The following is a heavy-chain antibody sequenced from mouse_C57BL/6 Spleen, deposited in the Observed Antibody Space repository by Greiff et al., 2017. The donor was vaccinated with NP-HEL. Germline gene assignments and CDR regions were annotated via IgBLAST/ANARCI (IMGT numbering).Heavy chain of an antibody. D-gene: IGHD1-1*01. CDR3: ARDSYYYGSSPWYFDV. V-gene: IGHV5-4*01. Sequence: EVQRVESGGGLVKPGGSLKLSCAASGFTFSSYAMSWVRQTPEKRLEWVATISDGGSYTYYPDNVKGRFTISRDNAKNNLYLQMSHLKSEDTAMYYCARDSYYYGSSPWYFDVWGTGTTVTVSS. J-gene: IGHJ1*03. CDR1: GFTFSSYA. CDR2: ISDGGSYT.